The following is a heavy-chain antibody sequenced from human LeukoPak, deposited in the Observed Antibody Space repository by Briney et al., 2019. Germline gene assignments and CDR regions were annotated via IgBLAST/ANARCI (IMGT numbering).Heavy chain of an antibody. CDR3: ARGRYYDFWSGYFTNTYFDY. CDR1: GGSFSGYY. J-gene: IGHJ4*02. Sequence: SETLSLTCAVYGGSFSGYYWSWIRPPPGKGLEWIGEINHSGSTNYNPSLKRRVTISVDPPKNQFSLKLSSVTAADTAVYYYARGRYYDFWSGYFTNTYFDYWGQGTLVTVSS. V-gene: IGHV4-34*01. CDR2: INHSGST. D-gene: IGHD3-3*01.